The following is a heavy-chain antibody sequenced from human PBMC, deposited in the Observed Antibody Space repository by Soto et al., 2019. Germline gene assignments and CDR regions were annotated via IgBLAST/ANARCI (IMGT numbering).Heavy chain of an antibody. V-gene: IGHV4-59*08. J-gene: IGHJ4*02. Sequence: PSETLCVTCSVAGGSIGGYDGSWIRQPPGKGLEWIGHIYYSGSTNYNPSLKSRVTISVDTSKNQFSLKLSSVTAADTAVYYCARHDRDYDILTGYSFDYWGQGTRVTVSS. CDR2: IYYSGST. CDR1: GGSIGGYD. CDR3: ARHDRDYDILTGYSFDY. D-gene: IGHD3-9*01.